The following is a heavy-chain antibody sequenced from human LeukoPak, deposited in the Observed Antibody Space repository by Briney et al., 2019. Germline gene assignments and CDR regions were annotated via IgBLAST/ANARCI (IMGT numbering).Heavy chain of an antibody. D-gene: IGHD2-2*01. CDR1: GYTFTGYY. V-gene: IGHV1-2*02. CDR2: INPNSGGT. J-gene: IGHJ4*02. Sequence: ASVKVSCKASGYTFTGYYMHWVRRAPGQGLEWMGWINPNSGGTNYAQKFQGRVTMTRDTSISTAYMELSRLRSDDTAVYYCARDIRGVPAAFNYWGQGTLVTVSS. CDR3: ARDIRGVPAAFNY.